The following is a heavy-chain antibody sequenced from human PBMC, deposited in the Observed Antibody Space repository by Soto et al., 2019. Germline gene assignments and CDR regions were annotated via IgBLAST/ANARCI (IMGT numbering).Heavy chain of an antibody. CDR1: GDTFMYYA. CDR3: ARTYIAASRPTASDL. D-gene: IGHD6-13*01. Sequence: QVQLVQSGAEVRKPGSSVKVSCKASGDTFMYYAFIWVRQAPGQGLEWVGQAIPVFGTTNHAQKFQGRVTFTADESTSTAYMELSSLRFEDTAVYFCARTYIAASRPTASDLWGQGTMVTVSS. V-gene: IGHV1-69*01. J-gene: IGHJ3*01. CDR2: AIPVFGTT.